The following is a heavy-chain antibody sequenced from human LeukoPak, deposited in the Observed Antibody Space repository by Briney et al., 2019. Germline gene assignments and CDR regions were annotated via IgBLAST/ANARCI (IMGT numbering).Heavy chain of an antibody. CDR2: IYYSGST. D-gene: IGHD3-10*01. CDR3: ARRGYYGSGPLRW. Sequence: SETLSLTCTVSGGSISSYYWSWIRQPPGKGLEWIGYIYYSGSTNYNPSLKSRVTISVDTSKNQFSLKLSSVTAADTAVYYCARRGYYGSGPLRWWGQGTLVTVSS. V-gene: IGHV4-59*01. J-gene: IGHJ4*02. CDR1: GGSISSYY.